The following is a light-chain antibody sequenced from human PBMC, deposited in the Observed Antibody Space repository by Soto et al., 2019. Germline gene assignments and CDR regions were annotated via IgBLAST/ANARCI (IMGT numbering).Light chain of an antibody. CDR3: QPYGNSPPT. Sequence: EIGLTQSPGMLSLAPGERDTLSCRALQSLSSTYLAWYQQKPGQAPRLRIYGASSRATGIPDRFIGSGSATYFTLTISRLEPEDFAVYLCQPYGNSPPTFGGGTKVQI. V-gene: IGKV3-20*01. CDR2: GAS. J-gene: IGKJ4*01. CDR1: QSLSSTY.